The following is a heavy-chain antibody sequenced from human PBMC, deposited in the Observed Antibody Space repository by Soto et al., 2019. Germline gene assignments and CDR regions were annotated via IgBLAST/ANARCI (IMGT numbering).Heavy chain of an antibody. CDR3: VNSGYYHGVDV. J-gene: IGHJ6*02. V-gene: IGHV3-15*07. CDR1: GLTFTNAW. Sequence: EVQLVESGGGLGKPGGSLRLSCEASGLTFTNAWMTWVRQAPGKGLEWVGRIKSKTDGGRIDYAAPVKGRFSISRDDAKNTLYLQMNSLKTEDTAVSYCVNSGYYHGVDVWGQGPTVIVSS. D-gene: IGHD1-20*01. CDR2: IKSKTDGGRI.